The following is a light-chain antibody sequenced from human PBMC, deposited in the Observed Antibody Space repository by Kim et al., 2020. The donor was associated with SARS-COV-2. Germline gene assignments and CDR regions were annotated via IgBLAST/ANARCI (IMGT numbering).Light chain of an antibody. V-gene: IGLV3-25*03. J-gene: IGLJ3*02. Sequence: SYELTQPPSVSVSPGQTARITCSGDALPNQYVYWYQQRPGRAPVLIIYKDTERPSVVPERISGSSSGTTATLTISGVQAEDESDYYCQSPDSSATWVFGGGTQLTVL. CDR1: ALPNQY. CDR2: KDT. CDR3: QSPDSSATWV.